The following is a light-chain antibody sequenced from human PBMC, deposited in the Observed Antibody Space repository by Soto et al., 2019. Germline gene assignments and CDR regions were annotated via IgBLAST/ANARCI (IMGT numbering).Light chain of an antibody. CDR1: SSDIGTYNS. J-gene: IGLJ3*02. V-gene: IGLV2-14*01. CDR2: EVI. Sequence: VLTQPASVSGSPGQSITISCTGTSSDIGTYNSVSWYQHHPGKAPKLLIFEVIDRPSGVSDRFSGSKSGNTASLTISGLQPEDEADYYCCSYTSTYTLVFGGGTKVTVL. CDR3: CSYTSTYTLV.